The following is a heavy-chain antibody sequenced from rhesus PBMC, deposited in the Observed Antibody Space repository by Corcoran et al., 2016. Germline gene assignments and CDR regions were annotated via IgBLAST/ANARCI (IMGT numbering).Heavy chain of an antibody. Sequence: QVQLQESGPGVVKPSETLSLTCAVSGGSISGYYLWSWIRQPPGKGLEWIGYIYGGRGSTSHNPSLKSRVIISLDPSKNQFSLKLSSVTAAATAVYYCARAECTGSGCYPRYFEFWGQGALVTVSS. CDR3: ARAECTGSGCYPRYFEF. CDR2: IYGGRGST. V-gene: IGHV4S7*01. J-gene: IGHJ1*01. D-gene: IGHD2-21*01. CDR1: GGSISGYYL.